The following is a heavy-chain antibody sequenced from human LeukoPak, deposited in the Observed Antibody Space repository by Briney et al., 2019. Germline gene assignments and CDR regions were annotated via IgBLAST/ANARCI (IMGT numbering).Heavy chain of an antibody. Sequence: GGSLRLSCAASGFTFTSYGMTWVRQAPGKGLEWVSSISHSSSYIYYADSVKGRFTISRDNAKNSLYLQMNSLRAEDTAVYYCTRGAGTGWRFDSWGQGTLLTVSS. D-gene: IGHD6-19*01. CDR2: ISHSSSYI. CDR1: GFTFTSYG. V-gene: IGHV3-21*01. J-gene: IGHJ4*02. CDR3: TRGAGTGWRFDS.